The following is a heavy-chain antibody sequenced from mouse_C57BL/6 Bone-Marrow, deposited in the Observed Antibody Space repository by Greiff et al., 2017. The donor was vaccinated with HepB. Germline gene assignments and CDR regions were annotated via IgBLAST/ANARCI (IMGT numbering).Heavy chain of an antibody. D-gene: IGHD1-1*01. J-gene: IGHJ1*01. Sequence: DVMLVESGGDLVKPGGSLKLSCAASGFTFSSYGMSWVRQTPDKRLEWVATISSGGSYTYYPDSVKGRFTISRDNAKNTLYLQLSSLKSEDTAMYYCARHPYFYGSSYDWYFDVWGPGTTVTVSS. V-gene: IGHV5-6*02. CDR3: ARHPYFYGSSYDWYFDV. CDR2: ISSGGSYT. CDR1: GFTFSSYG.